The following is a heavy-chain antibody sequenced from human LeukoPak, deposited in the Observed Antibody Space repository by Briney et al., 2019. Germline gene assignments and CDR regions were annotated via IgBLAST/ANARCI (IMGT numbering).Heavy chain of an antibody. CDR3: ARVMWSDNGRGNNWFDP. V-gene: IGHV3-30*02. CDR2: VRYDGINK. CDR1: GVTFSNYG. D-gene: IGHD2-21*01. J-gene: IGHJ5*02. Sequence: GGSLRLSCAASGVTFSNYGMHWVRQAPGKGLEWVAFVRYDGINKYYADSVKGRFTISSDNSINTLYLQMNSLRAEDTAVYYCARVMWSDNGRGNNWFDPWGQGTLVTVSS.